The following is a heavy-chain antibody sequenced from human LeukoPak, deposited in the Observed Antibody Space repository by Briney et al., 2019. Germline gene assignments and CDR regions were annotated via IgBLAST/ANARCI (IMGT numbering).Heavy chain of an antibody. J-gene: IGHJ4*02. D-gene: IGHD3-22*01. Sequence: SETLSLTCTVSGGSISSYYWSWLRQPPGKGLEWIGYIYYTGSTNYNPSLKSRVTISVDTSKNQFSLKLSSVTAADTAVYYCARTYYYDSSGYYPDYWGQGTLVTVSS. CDR1: GGSISSYY. V-gene: IGHV4-59*01. CDR2: IYYTGST. CDR3: ARTYYYDSSGYYPDY.